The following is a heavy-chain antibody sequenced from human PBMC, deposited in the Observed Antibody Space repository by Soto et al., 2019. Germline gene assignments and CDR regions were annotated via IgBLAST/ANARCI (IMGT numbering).Heavy chain of an antibody. CDR3: ARAPVDYGMDV. Sequence: EVQLVESGGGLVQPGGSLRLSCAASGFTFSSYSVNWVRQAPGKGLEWISYISGSTTTIYYAETVKGRFTVSRDNAKNSLHLQLNSLRDEDTPVYYCARAPVDYGMDVWGQGTTVTVSS. CDR1: GFTFSSYS. CDR2: ISGSTTTI. V-gene: IGHV3-48*02. J-gene: IGHJ6*02. D-gene: IGHD6-19*01.